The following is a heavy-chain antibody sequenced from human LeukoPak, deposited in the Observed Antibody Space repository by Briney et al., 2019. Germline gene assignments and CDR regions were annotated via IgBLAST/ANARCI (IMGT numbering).Heavy chain of an antibody. CDR2: ISPGDSDT. V-gene: IGHV5-51*01. Sequence: GESLKISCKGSGYIFTSYWIGWVRQMPGKGLEWMGIISPGDSDTAYSPSFQGLVTMSADKSINTAYLQWSSLKASDTAMYYCARRQGCSSTSCPPDYWGQGTLVTVSS. CDR1: GYIFTSYW. CDR3: ARRQGCSSTSCPPDY. J-gene: IGHJ4*02. D-gene: IGHD2-2*01.